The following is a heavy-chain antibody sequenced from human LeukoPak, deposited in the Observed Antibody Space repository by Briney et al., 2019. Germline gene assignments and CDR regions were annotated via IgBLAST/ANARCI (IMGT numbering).Heavy chain of an antibody. CDR3: AKADTTYDYVWGSYRYYFDY. CDR1: GFTLDDYA. CDR2: ISWNSGSI. V-gene: IGHV3-9*01. J-gene: IGHJ4*02. D-gene: IGHD3-16*02. Sequence: PGGSLRLSCAASGFTLDDYAMHWVRQAPGKGLEWVSGISWNSGSIGYADSAKGRFTISRDNAKNSLYLQMNSLRAEDTALYYCAKADTTYDYVWGSYRYYFDYWGQGTLVTVSS.